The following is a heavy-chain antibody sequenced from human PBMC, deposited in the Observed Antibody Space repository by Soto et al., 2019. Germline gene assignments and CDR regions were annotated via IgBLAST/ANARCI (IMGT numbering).Heavy chain of an antibody. CDR2: ISSGSDTI. V-gene: IGHV3-21*01. CDR3: AKTANSDVCGGDCPPPDY. CDR1: GFTFSIHT. Sequence: EVQLVESGGGLVKPGGSLRLSCAASGFTFSIHTMNWVRQAPGKGLEWVSSISSGSDTIYYAESVKGRFTISRDNAKNSLYLQMNSLRAADTAVYYCAKTANSDVCGGDCPPPDYWGRGTLVTVSS. D-gene: IGHD2-21*01. J-gene: IGHJ4*02.